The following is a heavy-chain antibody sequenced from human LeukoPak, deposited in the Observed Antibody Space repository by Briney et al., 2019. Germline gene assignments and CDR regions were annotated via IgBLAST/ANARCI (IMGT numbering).Heavy chain of an antibody. D-gene: IGHD4-17*01. CDR3: GRVYADYVDYYDFYMDV. CDR2: IYYSRST. CDR1: GGSISSYY. Sequence: SETLSLTCTVSGGSISSYYWSWVRQPPGKGLEWIGYIYYSRSTNYNPSLKSRVTISVDTSNKHFSLKMSSLSAAPPGVYFCGRVYADYVDYYDFYMDVWGKGTTVTVSS. V-gene: IGHV4-59*01. J-gene: IGHJ6*03.